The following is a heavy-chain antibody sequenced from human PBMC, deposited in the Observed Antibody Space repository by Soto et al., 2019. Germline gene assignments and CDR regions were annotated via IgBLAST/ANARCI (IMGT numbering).Heavy chain of an antibody. D-gene: IGHD5-12*01. V-gene: IGHV4-30-4*01. J-gene: IGHJ4*02. CDR1: GASISSGDYF. CDR3: AREKGYISGPKNFDY. Sequence: SETLSLTCTVSGASISSGDYFWSWIRQCPGKGLEWIGYIYDSGSSYYNPSLKSRVTMSVDTSKNQFSLKLRSVTAADTAVYYCAREKGYISGPKNFDYWGQGTLVTVSS. CDR2: IYDSGSS.